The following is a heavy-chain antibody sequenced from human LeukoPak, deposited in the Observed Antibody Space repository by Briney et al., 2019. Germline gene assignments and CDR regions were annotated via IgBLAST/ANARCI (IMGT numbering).Heavy chain of an antibody. Sequence: ASETLSLTCAVYGGSFSGYYWSWIRQPPGKGLEWIGEINHSGSTNYNPSLKSRVTISVDTSKNQFSLKLSSVTAADTAVYYCARIKLRYYYYYMDVWGKGTTVTVSS. CDR1: GGSFSGYY. V-gene: IGHV4-34*01. J-gene: IGHJ6*03. CDR2: INHSGST. CDR3: ARIKLRYYYYYMDV. D-gene: IGHD1-26*01.